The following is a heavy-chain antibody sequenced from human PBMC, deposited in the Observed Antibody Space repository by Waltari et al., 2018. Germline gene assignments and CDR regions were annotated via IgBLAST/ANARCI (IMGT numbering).Heavy chain of an antibody. CDR2: IIPILGIA. CDR1: GGTFSSYT. D-gene: IGHD6-13*01. J-gene: IGHJ4*02. Sequence: QVQLVQSGAEVKKPGSSVKVSCKASGGTFSSYTISWVRQAPGKGLGWMGRIIPILGIANYAQKFQGRVTITADTSTSTAYMELSSLRSEDTAVFYCARVPRSSSWSLINYYFAYWGQGTLVTVSS. CDR3: ARVPRSSSWSLINYYFAY. V-gene: IGHV1-69*02.